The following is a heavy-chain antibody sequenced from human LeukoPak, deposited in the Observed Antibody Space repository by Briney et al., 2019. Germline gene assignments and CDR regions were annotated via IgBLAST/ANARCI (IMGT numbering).Heavy chain of an antibody. CDR1: GSTFSSYE. J-gene: IGHJ4*02. V-gene: IGHV3-48*03. CDR2: ISSSGSTI. Sequence: GGSLRLSCAASGSTFSSYEMNWVRQAPGKGLEWVSYISSSGSTIYYADSVKGRFTISRDNAKNSLYLQMNSLRAEDTAVYYCARDPGFTTAAASRGGYWGQGTLVTVSS. D-gene: IGHD6-13*01. CDR3: ARDPGFTTAAASRGGY.